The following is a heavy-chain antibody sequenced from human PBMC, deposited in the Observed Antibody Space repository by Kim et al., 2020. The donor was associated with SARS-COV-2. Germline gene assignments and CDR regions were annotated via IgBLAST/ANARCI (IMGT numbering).Heavy chain of an antibody. J-gene: IGHJ4*02. CDR3: AKEGAIPLERHKIYYFDY. V-gene: IGHV3-23*01. CDR2: ISGSGGST. D-gene: IGHD1-1*01. CDR1: GFTFSSYA. Sequence: GGSLRLSCAASGFTFSSYAMSWVRQAPGKGLEWVSAISGSGGSTYYADSVKGRFTISRDNSKNTLYLQMNSLRAEDTAVYYCAKEGAIPLERHKIYYFDYWPGNPGHRLL.